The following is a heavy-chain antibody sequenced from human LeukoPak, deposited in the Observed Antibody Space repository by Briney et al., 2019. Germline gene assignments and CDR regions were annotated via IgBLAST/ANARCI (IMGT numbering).Heavy chain of an antibody. D-gene: IGHD3-10*01. J-gene: IGHJ6*02. Sequence: PGGSLRLSCAASGFTFSSYGMHWVRQAPGKGLEWVAVIWYDGSNKYYADSVKGRFTISRDNSKNTLYLQMNSLRAEDTAVYYCARDIGPEDYYYYGMDVWGQGTKVTVSS. CDR2: IWYDGSNK. CDR1: GFTFSSYG. V-gene: IGHV3-33*01. CDR3: ARDIGPEDYYYYGMDV.